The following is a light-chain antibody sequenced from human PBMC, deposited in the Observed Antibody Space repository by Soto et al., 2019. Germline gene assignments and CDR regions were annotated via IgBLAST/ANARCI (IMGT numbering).Light chain of an antibody. J-gene: IGLJ2*01. CDR3: ASWDDSLNAVV. CDR1: ISNIGRNT. Sequence: QSVLTQPPSASGTPGQRVSISCSGSISNIGRNTVTWYQHLPGTAPKLLIYSSNQRPSGVPDRVAGSKSGTSASLAISGLQSEDEADYSCASWDDSLNAVVFGGGTKVTVL. V-gene: IGLV1-44*01. CDR2: SSN.